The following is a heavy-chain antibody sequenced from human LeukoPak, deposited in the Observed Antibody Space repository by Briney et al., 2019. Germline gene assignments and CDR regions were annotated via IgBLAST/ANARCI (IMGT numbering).Heavy chain of an antibody. CDR2: ISAYNGNT. CDR1: GYTFTSYG. Sequence: ASVKVSCKASGYTFTSYGIIWVRQAPGQGLEWMGWISAYNGNTNYAQKLQGRVTMTTDTSTSTAYMELRSLRSDDTAVYYCAREYYDFWSGYYSRYYYGMDVWGQGTTVTVSS. V-gene: IGHV1-18*01. CDR3: AREYYDFWSGYYSRYYYGMDV. J-gene: IGHJ6*02. D-gene: IGHD3-3*01.